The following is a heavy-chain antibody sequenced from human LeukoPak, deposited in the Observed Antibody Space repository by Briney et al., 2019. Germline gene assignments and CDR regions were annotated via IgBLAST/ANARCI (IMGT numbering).Heavy chain of an antibody. D-gene: IGHD3-22*01. CDR3: ARGNYYDSSGYYRFDAFDI. V-gene: IGHV3-48*03. CDR2: ISSSGSTI. Sequence: GGSLRLSCAASGFSFSSYEMNWVRQAPGKGLEWVSYISSSGSTIYYADSVKGRFTISRDNAKNSLYLQMNSLRAEDTAVYYCARGNYYDSSGYYRFDAFDIWGQGTMVSVSS. J-gene: IGHJ3*02. CDR1: GFSFSSYE.